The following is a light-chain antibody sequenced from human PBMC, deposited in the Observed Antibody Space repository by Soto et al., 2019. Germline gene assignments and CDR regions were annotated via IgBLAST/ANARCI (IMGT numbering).Light chain of an antibody. Sequence: EIVMTQSLASLSVSPGGRATLSCRASQSVCSNLAWYQQKPGQAPRLLIYGASTRATGIPARFSGSGSGTEFTLTISSLQSEDFAVYYCQQYNNWPRTFGQGTKVEIK. J-gene: IGKJ1*01. CDR3: QQYNNWPRT. V-gene: IGKV3-15*01. CDR2: GAS. CDR1: QSVCSN.